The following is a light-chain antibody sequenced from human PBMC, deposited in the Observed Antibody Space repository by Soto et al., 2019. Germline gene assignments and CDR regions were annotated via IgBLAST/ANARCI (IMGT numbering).Light chain of an antibody. J-gene: IGLJ2*01. Sequence: QSVLTQPASVSASPGQSITISCTGTSSDVGGYKFVSWYQHHPGKAPKLMIYEVKNRPSGVSNRFSGSKSGNTASLTISGLQPEDEADYYGLAYTSANTVVFGGGTKLTVL. CDR1: SSDVGGYKF. CDR2: EVK. V-gene: IGLV2-14*01. CDR3: LAYTSANTVV.